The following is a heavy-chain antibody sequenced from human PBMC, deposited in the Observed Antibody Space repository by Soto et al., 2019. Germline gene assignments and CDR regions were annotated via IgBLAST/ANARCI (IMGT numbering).Heavy chain of an antibody. J-gene: IGHJ4*02. V-gene: IGHV3-23*01. D-gene: IGHD3-16*01. CDR2: ISGSGGRS. Sequence: GGSLRLSCAASGFTFSNYAMTWVRQGPGKGLEWVSGISGSGGRSYYADSVKGRFTISRDNSKSTLYLQMNSLRAEDTAVYYCEKAYFVWSSDQPYYFDYWGQGTLVTVSS. CDR3: EKAYFVWSSDQPYYFDY. CDR1: GFTFSNYA.